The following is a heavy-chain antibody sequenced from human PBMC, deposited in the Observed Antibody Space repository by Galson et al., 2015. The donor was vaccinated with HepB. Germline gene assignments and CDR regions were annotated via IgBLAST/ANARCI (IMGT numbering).Heavy chain of an antibody. J-gene: IGHJ4*02. CDR3: VKAGDDYGDYFDY. V-gene: IGHV3-53*01. CDR1: GFTVSGNY. D-gene: IGHD4-17*01. Sequence: SLRLSCAASGFTVSGNYMSWVRQAPGKGLEWVSVIYSGGSTYYADSVKGRFTISRDNSKNTLYLQMNSLRAEDTAVYYCVKAGDDYGDYFDYWGQGSLVTVSS. CDR2: IYSGGST.